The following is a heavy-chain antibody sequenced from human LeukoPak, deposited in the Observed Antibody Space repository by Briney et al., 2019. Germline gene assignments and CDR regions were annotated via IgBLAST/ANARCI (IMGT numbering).Heavy chain of an antibody. CDR2: INPNSGFT. Sequence: ASVKVSCKASGYPFTGYYLHWVRQAPGQGHEWMGWINPNSGFTNYAQEFQGRDTMTRDTSISTAYMELSRLRSDDTAVYYCARLADCSSSSCRSFDYWGQGTLVTVSS. CDR1: GYPFTGYY. J-gene: IGHJ4*02. CDR3: ARLADCSSSSCRSFDY. V-gene: IGHV1-2*02. D-gene: IGHD2-2*01.